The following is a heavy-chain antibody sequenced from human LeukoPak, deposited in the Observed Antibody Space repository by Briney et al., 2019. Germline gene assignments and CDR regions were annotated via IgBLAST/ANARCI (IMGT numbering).Heavy chain of an antibody. CDR3: ARGLGGSGSYSLTFDY. J-gene: IGHJ4*02. D-gene: IGHD1-26*01. V-gene: IGHV1-18*01. Sequence: ASGKVSCKASGYTFTSYGISWVRQAPGQGLEWMGWISAYNSNTNYAQKLQGRVTMTTETSTSTAYMELRSLRSDDTAVYYCARGLGGSGSYSLTFDYWGQGTLVTVSS. CDR2: ISAYNSNT. CDR1: GYTFTSYG.